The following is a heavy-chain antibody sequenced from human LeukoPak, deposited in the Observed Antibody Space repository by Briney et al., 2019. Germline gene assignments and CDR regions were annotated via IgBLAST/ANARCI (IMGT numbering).Heavy chain of an antibody. Sequence: GGSLRLSCAASGFTFSSYSMNWVRQAPGKGLEWVSYISSSSSTIYYADSVKGRFTISRDNAKNSLYLQMNSLRAEDTAVYYCARDPVYGDYLYYFDYWGQGTLVTVSS. CDR3: ARDPVYGDYLYYFDY. V-gene: IGHV3-48*01. CDR2: ISSSSSTI. J-gene: IGHJ4*02. CDR1: GFTFSSYS. D-gene: IGHD4-17*01.